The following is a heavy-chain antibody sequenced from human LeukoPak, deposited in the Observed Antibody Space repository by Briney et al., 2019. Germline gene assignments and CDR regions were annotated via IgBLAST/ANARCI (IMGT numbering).Heavy chain of an antibody. Sequence: ASVKVSCKASGYTFTSYGISWVRQAPGQGLEWMGWISAYNGNTNYAQKLQGRVTMTTDTSTSTAYMELRSLRSDDTAVYYCARDEGVGDYYDSSGYYCFDYWGQGTLVTVSS. D-gene: IGHD3-22*01. J-gene: IGHJ4*02. CDR2: ISAYNGNT. CDR3: ARDEGVGDYYDSSGYYCFDY. V-gene: IGHV1-18*01. CDR1: GYTFTSYG.